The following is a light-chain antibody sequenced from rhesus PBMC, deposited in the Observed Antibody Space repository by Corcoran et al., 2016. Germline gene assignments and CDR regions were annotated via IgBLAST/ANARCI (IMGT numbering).Light chain of an antibody. CDR1: QSVSSY. CDR2: GAS. V-gene: IGKV3-31*02. J-gene: IGKJ4*01. Sequence: EIVMTQSPATLSLSPGETATISCRTCQSVSSYLAWYQQKPGQAPRLLIYGASSRATGIPDRFSGSGSGTAFTLAICSLEPEDFAVYCCQETSNLSTFGGGTKVEIK. CDR3: QETSNLST.